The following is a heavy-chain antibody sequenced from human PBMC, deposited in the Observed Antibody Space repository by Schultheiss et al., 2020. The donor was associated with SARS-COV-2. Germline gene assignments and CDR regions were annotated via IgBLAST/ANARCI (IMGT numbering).Heavy chain of an antibody. CDR1: GFTFTSYA. CDR3: AKDRWELLRFFYYMDV. D-gene: IGHD1-26*01. J-gene: IGHJ6*03. Sequence: GGLRLSCAASGFTFTSYAMSWVRQAPGKGLEWVSAISGSGGNTYYADSVKGRFTISRDNSKNTLYLQMNSLRAEDTAVYYCAKDRWELLRFFYYMDVWGKGTTVTVSS. V-gene: IGHV3-23*01. CDR2: ISGSGGNT.